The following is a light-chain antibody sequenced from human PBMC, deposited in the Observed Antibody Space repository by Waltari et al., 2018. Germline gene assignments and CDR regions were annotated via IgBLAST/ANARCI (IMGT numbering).Light chain of an antibody. V-gene: IGKV3-15*01. CDR1: HSIRNN. J-gene: IGKJ1*01. CDR3: QQFNTWWT. Sequence: EIVLTLSPATLSVSPGERATLFCRASHSIRNNLAWYQQKPGQAPRLLIYGASTRATGIPARFSGSGSRTEFTLTISSLQSEDFAVYYCQQFNTWWTFGQGTKVEFK. CDR2: GAS.